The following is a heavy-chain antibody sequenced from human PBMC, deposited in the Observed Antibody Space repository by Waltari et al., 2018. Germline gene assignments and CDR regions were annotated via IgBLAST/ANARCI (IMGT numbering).Heavy chain of an antibody. J-gene: IGHJ6*02. D-gene: IGHD3-3*01. CDR1: GGSFSGYY. Sequence: QVQLQQWGAGLLKPSETLSLTCAVYGGSFSGYYWRWIRQPPGQGLEWIGEINHSGSTNYNPSLKSRVTISVDTSKNQFSLKLSSVTAADTAVYYCARGLGAIFGVAVYYYYGMDVWGQGTTVTVSS. CDR2: INHSGST. CDR3: ARGLGAIFGVAVYYYYGMDV. V-gene: IGHV4-34*01.